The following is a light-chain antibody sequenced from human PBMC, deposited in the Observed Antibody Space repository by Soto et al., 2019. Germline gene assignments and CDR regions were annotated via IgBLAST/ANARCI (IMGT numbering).Light chain of an antibody. V-gene: IGKV3D-20*01. CDR1: QSVSSSR. Sequence: IVLTQSPATLSLSPWERATLSCGASQSVSSSRLAWYQQKPALAPRLLIYDGFLRATGIPGRFSGSGSGTDFTLTISRLEPEDFAVYYCQQYGNSPITFGQGTRLEIK. CDR3: QQYGNSPIT. CDR2: DGF. J-gene: IGKJ5*01.